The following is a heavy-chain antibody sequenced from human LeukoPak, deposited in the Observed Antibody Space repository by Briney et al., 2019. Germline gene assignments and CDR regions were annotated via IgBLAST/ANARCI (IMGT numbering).Heavy chain of an antibody. V-gene: IGHV3-53*01. D-gene: IGHD1-1*01. CDR3: ARGMNWNDLSLDS. J-gene: IGHJ4*02. CDR1: GFIGGSEY. Sequence: PGGPLRLSCSGSGFIGGSEYMTWVRQATGKGLEYVSVIYKGGTPEYADSVRGRFTISRDNSKKTLYLQMDSLRADDTAVYYCARGMNWNDLSLDSWGQGTLVTVS. CDR2: IYKGGTP.